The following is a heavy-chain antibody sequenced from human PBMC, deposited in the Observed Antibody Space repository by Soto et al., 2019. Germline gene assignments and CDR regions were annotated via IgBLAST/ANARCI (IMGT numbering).Heavy chain of an antibody. CDR1: GFIFSSFS. CDR2: IRSDSNHV. Sequence: PGGSLRLSCAASGFIFSSFSMNWIRQAPGKGLEWLSYIRSDSNHVGYADSVRGRFTISSDIAKNSLFLQMSSLRDEDTAVYYCARDLAYAFDYWGQGTLVTVSS. J-gene: IGHJ4*02. V-gene: IGHV3-48*02. CDR3: ARDLAYAFDY. D-gene: IGHD3-16*01.